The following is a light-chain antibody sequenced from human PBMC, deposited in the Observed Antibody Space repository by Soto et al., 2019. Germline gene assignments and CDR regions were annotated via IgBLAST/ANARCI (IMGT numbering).Light chain of an antibody. J-gene: IGLJ1*01. CDR2: DVS. Sequence: QSALTQPRSVSGSPGQSVTISCTGTSSDVGGYNYVSWYQQHPGKAPKLMIYDVSKRPSGVPDGFSGSKSGNTASLTISGLQAEDEADYYCCSYAGSHTYVFGTGTKGTVL. CDR1: SSDVGGYNY. CDR3: CSYAGSHTYV. V-gene: IGLV2-11*01.